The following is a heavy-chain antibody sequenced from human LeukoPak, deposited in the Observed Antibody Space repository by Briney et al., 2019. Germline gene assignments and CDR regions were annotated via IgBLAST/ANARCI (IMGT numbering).Heavy chain of an antibody. CDR1: GYTFNDFF. D-gene: IGHD2-21*01. V-gene: IGHV1-18*04. CDR2: ISAYNGNT. Sequence: ASVKVSCKASGYTFNDFFMQWVRQAPGQGLEWMGWISAYNGNTNYAQKVQGRVTMTTDTSTSTAYMELRSLRSDDTAVYYCATDVAHNWFDPWGQGTLVTVSS. CDR3: ATDVAHNWFDP. J-gene: IGHJ5*02.